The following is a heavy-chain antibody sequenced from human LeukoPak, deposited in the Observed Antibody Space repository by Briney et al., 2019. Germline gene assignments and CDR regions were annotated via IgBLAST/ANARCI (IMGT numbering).Heavy chain of an antibody. CDR2: ISRRDNTM. J-gene: IGHJ4*02. CDR3: AKARDYGGKVYYFDY. D-gene: IGHD4-23*01. Sequence: GGSLRLSCAASGFTFSSFGMSWVRQAPGKGLEWLSYISRRDNTMSYADSVRGRFITSRDNAKNSLYLQMNSLRAEDTAVYYCAKARDYGGKVYYFDYWGQGTLVTVSS. CDR1: GFTFSSFG. V-gene: IGHV3-48*01.